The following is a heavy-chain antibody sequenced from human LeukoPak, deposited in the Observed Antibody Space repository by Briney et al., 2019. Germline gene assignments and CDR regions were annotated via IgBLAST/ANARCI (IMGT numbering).Heavy chain of an antibody. Sequence: ASVKVSCKASGYTFTGYYMHWVRQAPGQGLEWMGWINPNSGGTNYAQKFQGRVTMTRDTSISTAYMELSRLRSDDTAGYYCASTYYGDYEDPFDYWGQGTLVTVSS. CDR2: INPNSGGT. CDR1: GYTFTGYY. D-gene: IGHD4-17*01. J-gene: IGHJ4*02. CDR3: ASTYYGDYEDPFDY. V-gene: IGHV1-2*02.